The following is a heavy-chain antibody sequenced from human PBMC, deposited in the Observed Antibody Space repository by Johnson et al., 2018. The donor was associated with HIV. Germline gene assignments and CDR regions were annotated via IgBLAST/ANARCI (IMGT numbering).Heavy chain of an antibody. CDR2: IRSKTDGGTT. J-gene: IGHJ3*02. CDR1: GFTFSNAW. V-gene: IGHV3-15*01. CDR3: ALTESRFLEWLFRAFDI. Sequence: VQLVESGGGLVKPGGSLRLSCAASGFTFSNAWMSWVRQAPGKGLEWVGRIRSKTDGGTTDYAAPVKGRFTISRDDSKNTLYLQMNSLRADDTAIYYCALTESRFLEWLFRAFDIWGQGTMVTVSS. D-gene: IGHD3-3*01.